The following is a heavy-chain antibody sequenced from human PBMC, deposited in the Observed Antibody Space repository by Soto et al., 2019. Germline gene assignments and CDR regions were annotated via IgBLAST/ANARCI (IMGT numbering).Heavy chain of an antibody. Sequence: PGGSLRLSCAASGFTFSSYGMHWVRQAPGKGLEWVAVIWYDGSNKCYADSVKGRFTISRDNSKNTLYLQMSSLRAEDTAVYYFAKVMVKNWFEPWGQGTLVTVSS. CDR3: AKVMVKNWFEP. J-gene: IGHJ5*02. CDR1: GFTFSSYG. D-gene: IGHD5-18*01. V-gene: IGHV3-33*06. CDR2: IWYDGSNK.